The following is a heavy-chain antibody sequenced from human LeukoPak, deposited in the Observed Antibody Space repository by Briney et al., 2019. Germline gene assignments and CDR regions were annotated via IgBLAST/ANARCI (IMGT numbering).Heavy chain of an antibody. CDR1: GFTFSSYS. Sequence: GGSLRLSCAASGFTFSSYSMNWVRQAPGKGLEWVSYISSSSSTIYYADSVKGRFTISRDNSKNTLYLQMNSLRAEDTAVYYCVKVQRGYSYGQTWGQGTLVTVSS. V-gene: IGHV3-48*01. CDR2: ISSSSSTI. J-gene: IGHJ4*02. CDR3: VKVQRGYSYGQT. D-gene: IGHD5-18*01.